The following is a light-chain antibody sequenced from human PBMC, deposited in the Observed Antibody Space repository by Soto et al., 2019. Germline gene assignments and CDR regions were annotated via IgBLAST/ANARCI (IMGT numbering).Light chain of an antibody. Sequence: AIQMTQSPSSLSASLGDRVTITCRASQGVSNDVGWYQQKPAKAPRLLLYAASTLQSGVPSRFSGSQSATDFTLTISSLQPEDFATDYCLQDFAYPLTFGGGTKVDIK. CDR2: AAS. J-gene: IGKJ4*01. V-gene: IGKV1-6*01. CDR3: LQDFAYPLT. CDR1: QGVSND.